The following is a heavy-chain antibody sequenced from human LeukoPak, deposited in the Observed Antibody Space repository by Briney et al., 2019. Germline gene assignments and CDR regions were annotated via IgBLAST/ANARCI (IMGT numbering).Heavy chain of an antibody. D-gene: IGHD5-24*01. CDR2: IYSDGTT. CDR3: ARGRWGDY. J-gene: IGHJ4*02. V-gene: IGHV3-23*03. CDR1: GFTFSSYA. Sequence: GGSLRLSCAASGFTFSSYAMSWVRQAPGKGLEWVSGIYSDGTTYYADSVKGRFTISRDISKNTLYLQIDCLRAEDTAVYYCARGRWGDYWGRGTLLTVSS.